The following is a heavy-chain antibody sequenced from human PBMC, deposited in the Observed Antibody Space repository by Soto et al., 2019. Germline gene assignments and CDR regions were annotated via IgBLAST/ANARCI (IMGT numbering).Heavy chain of an antibody. CDR2: INPGGGST. V-gene: IGHV1-46*03. CDR1: GYTFTSYY. CDR3: AMSPPFGWNYLIDY. Sequence: GASVKVSCKASGYTFTSYYIHWVRQAPGQGLQWMGIINPGGGSTSYAQKFQGRVTMTRDTSTSTVYMELSSLRSEDTAVYYCAMSPPFGWNYLIDYWGQGTLVTVSS. D-gene: IGHD1-7*01. J-gene: IGHJ4*02.